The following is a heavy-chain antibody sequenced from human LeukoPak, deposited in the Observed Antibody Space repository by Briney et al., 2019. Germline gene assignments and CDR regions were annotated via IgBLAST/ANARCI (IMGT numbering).Heavy chain of an antibody. CDR3: EREGEYGDSQNPEGGYFDY. V-gene: IGHV3-11*04. CDR1: GFTFSDYY. D-gene: IGHD4-17*01. CDR2: ISSSGSTI. J-gene: IGHJ4*02. Sequence: GGSLRLSCAASGFTFSDYYMSWIRQAPGKGLEWVSYISSSGSTIYYADSVKGRFTISRDNAKNSLYLQMNSLRAEDTAVYYFEREGEYGDSQNPEGGYFDYWGKGTLVTVSS.